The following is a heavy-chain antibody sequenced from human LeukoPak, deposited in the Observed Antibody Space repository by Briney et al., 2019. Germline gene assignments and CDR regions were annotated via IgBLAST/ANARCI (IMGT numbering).Heavy chain of an antibody. Sequence: PSETLSLTCTVSGGSISSYYWSWIRQPPGKGLEWIGYIYYSGSTNYNPSLKSRVTISVDTSKNQFSLKLSSVTAADTAVYYCARGELSTVYYYYGMDVWGQGTTVTVSS. CDR1: GGSISSYY. J-gene: IGHJ6*02. V-gene: IGHV4-59*08. CDR2: IYYSGST. CDR3: ARGELSTVYYYYGMDV. D-gene: IGHD3-16*02.